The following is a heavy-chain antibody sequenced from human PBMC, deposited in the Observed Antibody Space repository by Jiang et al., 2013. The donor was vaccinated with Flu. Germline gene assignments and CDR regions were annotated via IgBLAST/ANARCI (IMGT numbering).Heavy chain of an antibody. Sequence: KPSGTLSLTCAVSGGSISSSNWWSWVRQPPGKGLEWIGEIYHSGSTNYNPSLKSRVTISVDKSKNQFSLKLSSVTAADTAVYYCASFGMAPSSDDDYWGQGTLVTVSS. CDR1: GGSISSSNW. V-gene: IGHV4-4*02. CDR3: ASFGMAPSSDDDY. J-gene: IGHJ4*02. D-gene: IGHD3-22*01. CDR2: IYHSGST.